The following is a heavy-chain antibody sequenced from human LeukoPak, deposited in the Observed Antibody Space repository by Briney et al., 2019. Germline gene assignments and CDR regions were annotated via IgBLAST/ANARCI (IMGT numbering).Heavy chain of an antibody. J-gene: IGHJ4*02. D-gene: IGHD3-10*01. Sequence: ASVKVSCKASGYTFTGYYMHWVRQAPGQGLEWMGRINPNSGGTNYAQKFQGRVAMTRDTAISTAYMELSRLRSEYTAVYYCARKYITMFRGVCPPVYWGQGTLVTVSS. CDR3: ARKYITMFRGVCPPVY. CDR2: INPNSGGT. V-gene: IGHV1-2*06. CDR1: GYTFTGYY.